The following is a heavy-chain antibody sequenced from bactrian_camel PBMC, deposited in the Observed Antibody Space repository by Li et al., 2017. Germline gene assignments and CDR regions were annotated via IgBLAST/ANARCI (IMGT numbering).Heavy chain of an antibody. CDR3: AADLGWCGSRPLQREFRN. Sequence: HVQLVESGGGLVQPGGSLRLSCTASGWTDRDYCMGWFSLAPGKGRERVAAIDSDGRTSYADSVKGRFTISHVNANNTLHLQMNSLKPEDTAVYYCAADLGWCGSRPLQREFRNWGQGTQVTVS. V-gene: IGHV3S26*01. D-gene: IGHD2*01. CDR2: IDSDGRT. CDR1: GWTDRDYC. J-gene: IGHJ4*01.